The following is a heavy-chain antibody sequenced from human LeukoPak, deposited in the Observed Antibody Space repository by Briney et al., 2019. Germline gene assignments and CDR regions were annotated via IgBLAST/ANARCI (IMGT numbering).Heavy chain of an antibody. V-gene: IGHV3-66*02. CDR1: GFTVSSNY. D-gene: IGHD6-19*01. CDR3: AAGAGWLIDW. CDR2: IYSGGSI. Sequence: GGSLRLSCAASGFTVSSNYMSWVRQAPGKGLEWVSSIYSGGSIYYADSVKGRFTISRDISKNMLYLQMNSLRAEDTAVYYCAAGAGWLIDWWGQGTLVTVSS. J-gene: IGHJ4*02.